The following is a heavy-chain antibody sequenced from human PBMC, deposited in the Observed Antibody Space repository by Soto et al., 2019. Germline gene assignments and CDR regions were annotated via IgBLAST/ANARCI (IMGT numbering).Heavy chain of an antibody. CDR2: MNPNSGNT. J-gene: IGHJ4*02. Sequence: ASVKVSCKASGYTFTSYDINWVRQATGQGFEYLGWMNPNSGNTGYVKKFQGRVTMTRDTSKNQFSLKLSSVTAADTAVYYCARLLPYDSSGYVGFDYWGQGTLVTVSS. V-gene: IGHV1-8*01. CDR1: GYTFTSYD. CDR3: ARLLPYDSSGYVGFDY. D-gene: IGHD3-22*01.